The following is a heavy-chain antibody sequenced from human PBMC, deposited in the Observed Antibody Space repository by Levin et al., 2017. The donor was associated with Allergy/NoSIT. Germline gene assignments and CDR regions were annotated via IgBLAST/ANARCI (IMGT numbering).Heavy chain of an antibody. CDR3: ARDFRMQWELLRGCPDY. CDR2: ISYDGSNK. V-gene: IGHV3-30-3*01. D-gene: IGHD1-26*01. J-gene: IGHJ4*02. Sequence: GGSLRLSCAASGFTFSSYAMHWVRQAPGKGLEWVAVISYDGSNKYYADSVKGRFTISRDNSKNTLYLQMNSLRAEDTAVYYCARDFRMQWELLRGCPDYWGQGTLVTVSS. CDR1: GFTFSSYA.